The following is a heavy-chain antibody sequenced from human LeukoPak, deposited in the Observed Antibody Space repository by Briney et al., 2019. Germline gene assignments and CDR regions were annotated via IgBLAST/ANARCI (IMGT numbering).Heavy chain of an antibody. D-gene: IGHD3-16*02. J-gene: IGHJ5*02. V-gene: IGHV3-73*01. CDR3: TSNYDYVWGSYRYLWFDP. CDR1: GFTFSGSA. CDR2: IRSKANSYAT. Sequence: PGGSLRLSCAASGFTFSGSAMHWVRQASGKGLEWVGRIRSKANSYATAYAASVKGRFTISRDDSKNTAYLQMNSLKTEDTAVYYCTSNYDYVWGSYRYLWFDPWGQGTLVTVSS.